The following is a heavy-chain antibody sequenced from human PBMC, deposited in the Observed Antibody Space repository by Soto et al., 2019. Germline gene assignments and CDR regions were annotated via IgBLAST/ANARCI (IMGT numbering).Heavy chain of an antibody. Sequence: QVTLKEAGPTLLKPTQTLTLTCTFSGFSLSTSGMGVGWIRQPPGKALEWLALIYWDDDRRHSPSLKTRLTIXXXXXXXXXXXXXXXXXXXXXXXXXXXPXXXXXXTXLPYYFDYCGQGTLVTVSS. CDR1: GFSLSTSGMG. CDR3: XPXXXXXXTXLPYYFDY. J-gene: IGHJ4*02. CDR2: IYWDDDR. V-gene: IGHV2-5*02.